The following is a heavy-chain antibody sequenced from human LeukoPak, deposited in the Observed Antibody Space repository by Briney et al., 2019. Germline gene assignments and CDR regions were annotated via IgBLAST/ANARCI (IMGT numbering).Heavy chain of an antibody. Sequence: ASVKVSCKASGYTFTDYDINWVRRATGQGLEWLGWMNPNSGNTGYAQKFQGRVTMTRDTSITTAYMELSSLRSEDTAVYYCVRGGGYYDSSRKYFIRPPEYWGQGTLVTVSS. CDR1: GYTFTDYD. V-gene: IGHV1-8*01. D-gene: IGHD3-22*01. CDR3: VRGGGYYDSSRKYFIRPPEY. J-gene: IGHJ4*02. CDR2: MNPNSGNT.